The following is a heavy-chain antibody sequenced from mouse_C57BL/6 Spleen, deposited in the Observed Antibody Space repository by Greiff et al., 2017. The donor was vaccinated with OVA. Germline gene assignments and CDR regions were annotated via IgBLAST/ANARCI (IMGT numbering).Heavy chain of an antibody. J-gene: IGHJ1*03. CDR2: LDPSDSYT. Sequence: QVQLQQPGAELVMPGASVKLSCKASGYTFTSYWMHWVKQRPGQGLEWIGELDPSDSYTNYNQKFKGKSTLTVDTSSSTAYMQLSSLTSEDSAVYYCAKRGNYGSSYGYWYFDVWGTGTTVTVSS. CDR3: AKRGNYGSSYGYWYFDV. CDR1: GYTFTSYW. V-gene: IGHV1-69*01. D-gene: IGHD1-1*01.